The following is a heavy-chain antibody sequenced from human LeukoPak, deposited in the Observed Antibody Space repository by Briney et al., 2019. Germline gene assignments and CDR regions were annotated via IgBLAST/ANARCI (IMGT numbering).Heavy chain of an antibody. CDR1: GFTFSSYA. V-gene: IGHV3-23*01. CDR2: ISGSGGST. J-gene: IGHJ6*02. D-gene: IGHD5-24*01. CDR3: VKEIFRNGFHGLDV. Sequence: GGSLRLSCAASGFTFSSYAMSWVRQAPGKGLEWVSAISGSGGSTYYADSVKGRFTISRDNSRNILYLQMNSLRAEDTAVYYCVKEIFRNGFHGLDVWGQGTTVTVSS.